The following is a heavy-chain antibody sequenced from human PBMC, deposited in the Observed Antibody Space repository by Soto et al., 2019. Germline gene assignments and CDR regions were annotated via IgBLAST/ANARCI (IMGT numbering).Heavy chain of an antibody. J-gene: IGHJ6*02. CDR1: GYSFTSYW. D-gene: IGHD3-22*01. Sequence: GESLKISCKGSGYSFTSYWISWVRQMPGKGLEWMGRIDPSDSYTNYSPSFQGHVTISADKSISTAYLQWSSLKASDTAMYYRGLYYYYYGMDVWGQGTTVTVTS. CDR3: GLYYYYYGMDV. V-gene: IGHV5-10-1*01. CDR2: IDPSDSYT.